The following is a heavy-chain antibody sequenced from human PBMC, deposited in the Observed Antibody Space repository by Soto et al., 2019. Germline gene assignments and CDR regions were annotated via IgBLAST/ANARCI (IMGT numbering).Heavy chain of an antibody. D-gene: IGHD6-13*01. CDR2: ISSSGSSI. J-gene: IGHJ6*02. V-gene: IGHV3-48*03. Sequence: EVQLVESGGGLVHPGGSLRLSCAASGFTFSSYEMNWVRQAPGKWLEWVSYISSSGSSIYYADSVKGRFTISRDNANNSLFLQMNSLRAEDTAVYDCARESGSSWNYYYGMDVWGQGTTVTVSS. CDR3: ARESGSSWNYYYGMDV. CDR1: GFTFSSYE.